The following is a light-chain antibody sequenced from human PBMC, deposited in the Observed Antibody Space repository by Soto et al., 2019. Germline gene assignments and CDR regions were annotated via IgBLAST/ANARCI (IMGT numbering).Light chain of an antibody. V-gene: IGKV3D-15*01. Sequence: EIVMTQSPATLSVSPGERATLSCRASQSVRSKLAWYQQKPGQAPRLLIYGATTRATGIPIRFSGSGSGTEFTLTISSLQSEDLALYYCQQYNSWPTFGPGTHVDIK. CDR3: QQYNSWPT. CDR2: GAT. J-gene: IGKJ3*01. CDR1: QSVRSK.